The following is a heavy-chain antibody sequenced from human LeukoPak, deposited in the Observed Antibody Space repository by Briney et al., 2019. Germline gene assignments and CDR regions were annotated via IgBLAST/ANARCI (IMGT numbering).Heavy chain of an antibody. CDR2: IWFDGSNK. J-gene: IGHJ4*02. V-gene: IGHV3-33*08. D-gene: IGHD1-1*01. CDR3: VRDPSGSGFAFDS. CDR1: GFTFSSYW. Sequence: GGSLRLSCAASGFTFSSYWMHWVRQAPGKGLEWVAFIWFDGSNKHYADSVKGRFTISRDNSEDTLYLQMNSLRAEDTAVYYCVRDPSGSGFAFDSWGQGALVTVSS.